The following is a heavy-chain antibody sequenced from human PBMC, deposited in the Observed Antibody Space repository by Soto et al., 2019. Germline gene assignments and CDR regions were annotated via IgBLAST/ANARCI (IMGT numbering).Heavy chain of an antibody. CDR1: GGTFSSYA. J-gene: IGHJ5*02. CDR2: IIPIFGTA. Sequence: SVKVSCKASGGTFSSYAISWVRQAPGQGLEWMGGIIPIFGTANYAQKFQGRVTITADESTSTAYMELSSLRSEDTAVYYCARALYYDFWRWFDPWGQGTRVTVSS. CDR3: ARALYYDFWRWFDP. V-gene: IGHV1-69*13. D-gene: IGHD3-3*01.